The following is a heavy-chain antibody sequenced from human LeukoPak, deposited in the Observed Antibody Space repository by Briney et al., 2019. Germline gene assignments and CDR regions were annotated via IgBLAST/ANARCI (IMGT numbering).Heavy chain of an antibody. J-gene: IGHJ4*02. CDR3: AKDGLDGRGYYYFDY. CDR2: FSSSGST. Sequence: GGSLRLSCAASGFTFSRCSMNWVRQAPGKGLEWVSVFSSSGSTHYADSVKGRFTISRDNSKNTLYLQMISLRAEDTAVYYWAKDGLDGRGYYYFDYWGQGTLVTVSS. V-gene: IGHV3-23*01. D-gene: IGHD5-12*01. CDR1: GFTFSRCS.